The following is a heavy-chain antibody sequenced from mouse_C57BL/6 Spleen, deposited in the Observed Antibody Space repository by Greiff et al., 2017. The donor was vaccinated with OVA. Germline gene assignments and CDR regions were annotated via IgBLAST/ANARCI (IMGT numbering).Heavy chain of an antibody. CDR3: ARHGDYDGYYAMDY. CDR2: ISGGGGNT. Sequence: EVKLEESGGGLVKPGGSLKLSCAASGFTFSSYTMSWVRQTPEKRLEWVATISGGGGNTYYPDSVKGRFTISRDNAKNTLYLQMSSLRSEDTALYYCARHGDYDGYYAMDYWGQGTSVTVSS. V-gene: IGHV5-9*01. CDR1: GFTFSSYT. D-gene: IGHD2-4*01. J-gene: IGHJ4*01.